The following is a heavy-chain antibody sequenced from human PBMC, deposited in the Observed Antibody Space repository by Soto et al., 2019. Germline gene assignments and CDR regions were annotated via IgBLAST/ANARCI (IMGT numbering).Heavy chain of an antibody. D-gene: IGHD6-6*01. CDR3: VKGQSSSWSQTGGMDV. CDR1: GFTFSPYA. J-gene: IGHJ6*02. CDR2: IDDSGVST. Sequence: EVQLLESGGGLVQPGGSLRLSCAASGFTFSPYAMAWVRQAPGKGLEWVAGIDDSGVSTYYADSVKGRLTISRDNSKNTLYLQMGSLRAEDTAVYYCVKGQSSSWSQTGGMDVWGQGTTVTVSS. V-gene: IGHV3-23*01.